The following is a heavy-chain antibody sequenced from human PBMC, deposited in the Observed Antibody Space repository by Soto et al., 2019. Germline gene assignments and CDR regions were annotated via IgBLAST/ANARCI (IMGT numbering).Heavy chain of an antibody. CDR1: GFTFSSYE. V-gene: IGHV3-48*03. Sequence: GGSLRLSCAASGFTFSSYEMNWVRQAPGKGLEWLSYISGSGSTIYYADSVKGRFTISRDNAKNSLYLQMNSLRAEDTAVYYCARADYCSGGSCYPTYFDYWGQGTLVTVSS. J-gene: IGHJ4*02. CDR2: ISGSGSTI. D-gene: IGHD2-15*01. CDR3: ARADYCSGGSCYPTYFDY.